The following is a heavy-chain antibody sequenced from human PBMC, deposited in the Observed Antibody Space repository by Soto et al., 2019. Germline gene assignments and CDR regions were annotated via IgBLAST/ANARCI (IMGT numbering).Heavy chain of an antibody. CDR1: GGAFNTYA. D-gene: IGHD6-19*01. Sequence: QVQLVQSGAEVKKPGSSVKVSCKASGGAFNTYAISWVRQAPGQGLEWLGGYIPMFGTANYGQKLQGRVTIAADASTSTVYREVRSLTSDDTAVYYCASDHVVAVAEHGPYYYYGMDVWGQGTTVTVSS. J-gene: IGHJ6*02. CDR2: YIPMFGTA. V-gene: IGHV1-69*12. CDR3: ASDHVVAVAEHGPYYYYGMDV.